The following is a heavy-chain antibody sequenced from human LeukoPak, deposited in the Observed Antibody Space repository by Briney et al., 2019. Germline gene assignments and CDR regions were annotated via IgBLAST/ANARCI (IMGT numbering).Heavy chain of an antibody. J-gene: IGHJ4*02. V-gene: IGHV3-23*01. Sequence: GGSLRLSCAASGFTFSSFGMSWVRQAPGKGLEWVSAISGSGRSAYYADSVKGRFTISSDTSKNTLYLQMNSLTAEDTALYYCAKRFSCSSTTCYGFDSWGQGTLVTVSS. D-gene: IGHD2-2*01. CDR2: ISGSGRSA. CDR3: AKRFSCSSTTCYGFDS. CDR1: GFTFSSFG.